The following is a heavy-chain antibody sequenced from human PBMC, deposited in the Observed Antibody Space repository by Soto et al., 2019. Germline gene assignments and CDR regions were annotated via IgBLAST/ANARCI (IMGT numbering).Heavy chain of an antibody. Sequence: EVQLLESGGGLVQPGGSLRLSCAASGFTFSSYAMSWVRQAPGKGLEWVSAISGSGGSTYYADSVKGRFTISRDNSKNTLYLQMNSLRAEDTAVYYCAKGQTYYDILTGYYSYYFYGMDVWGQGTTVTVSS. CDR1: GFTFSSYA. CDR3: AKGQTYYDILTGYYSYYFYGMDV. V-gene: IGHV3-23*01. D-gene: IGHD3-9*01. CDR2: ISGSGGST. J-gene: IGHJ6*02.